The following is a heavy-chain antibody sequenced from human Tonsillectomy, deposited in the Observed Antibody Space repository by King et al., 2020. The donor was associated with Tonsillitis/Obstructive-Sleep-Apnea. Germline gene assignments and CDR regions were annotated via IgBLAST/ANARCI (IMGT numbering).Heavy chain of an antibody. CDR2: ISGDGGGT. CDR1: GFTFSSYG. CDR3: ARDQGLTIFGVVPYYYMDV. J-gene: IGHJ6*03. D-gene: IGHD3-3*01. V-gene: IGHV3-64*01. Sequence: VQLVESGGGLVQPGGSLRLSCAASGFTFSSYGMHWVRQAPGKGLEYVSAISGDGGGTSYANSVKGRFTISRDNSNNTLYLQMGSLRAEDMGVYYCARDQGLTIFGVVPYYYMDVWGKGTTVTASS.